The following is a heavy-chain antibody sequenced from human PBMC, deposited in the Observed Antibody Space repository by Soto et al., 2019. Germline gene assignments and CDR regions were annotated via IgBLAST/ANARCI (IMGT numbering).Heavy chain of an antibody. CDR1: GGTFSSYA. CDR3: AREGYYYDSSGYHPNYFDY. D-gene: IGHD3-22*01. CDR2: IIPIFGTA. Sequence: QVQLVQSGAEVKKPGSSVKVSCKASGGTFSSYAISWVRQAPGQGLEWMGGIIPIFGTANYAQKFQDRVKITADESTSTAYMELSSLRSEDTDVYYCAREGYYYDSSGYHPNYFDYWGQGTLVTVSS. J-gene: IGHJ4*02. V-gene: IGHV1-69*01.